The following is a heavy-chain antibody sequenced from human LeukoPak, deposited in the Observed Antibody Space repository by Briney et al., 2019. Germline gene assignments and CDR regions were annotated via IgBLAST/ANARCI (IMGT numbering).Heavy chain of an antibody. CDR1: GYRFTSYW. D-gene: IGHD2-15*01. V-gene: IGHV5-51*01. J-gene: IGHJ4*02. CDR3: ARPILGSCSGGSCSDY. Sequence: GESLKISCKGSGYRFTSYWIGWVRQMPGKGLEWMGIIYPGDSDTRYSPSFQGQVTISADKPISTAYLQWSSLKASDTAMYYCARPILGSCSGGSCSDYWGQGTLVTVSS. CDR2: IYPGDSDT.